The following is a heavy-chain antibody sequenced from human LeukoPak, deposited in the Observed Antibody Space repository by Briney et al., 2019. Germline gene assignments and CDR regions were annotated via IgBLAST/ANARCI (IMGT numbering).Heavy chain of an antibody. CDR1: GGSISSYY. CDR2: IYYSGST. V-gene: IGHV4-59*08. D-gene: IGHD3-10*01. Sequence: PSETLSLTCTVSGGSISSYYWSWIRQPPGKGLEWIGYIYYSGSTNYNPSLKSRVTISVDTSKNQFSLKLSSVTAADTAVYYCARLPRLWFGEPKGAFDIWGQGTMVTVSS. J-gene: IGHJ3*02. CDR3: ARLPRLWFGEPKGAFDI.